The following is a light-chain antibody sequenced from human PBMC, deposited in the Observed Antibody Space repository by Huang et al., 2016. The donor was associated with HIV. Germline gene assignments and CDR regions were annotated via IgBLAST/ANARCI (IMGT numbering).Light chain of an antibody. CDR1: QRVGVN. V-gene: IGKV3-15*01. J-gene: IGKJ2*01. Sequence: EVMMTQSPATLSVSLGDKASLSCRASQRVGVNFAWYQQKPGQAPTLLIYGASDRATGISARFSGRGSGTDFTLTISSLQSEDSAVYFCQQYDKWPGTFGQGTRLQI. CDR3: QQYDKWPGT. CDR2: GAS.